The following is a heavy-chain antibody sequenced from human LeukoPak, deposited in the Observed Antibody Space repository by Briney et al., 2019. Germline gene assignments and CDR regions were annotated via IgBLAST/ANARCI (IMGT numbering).Heavy chain of an antibody. D-gene: IGHD6-13*01. Sequence: PSETLSLTCTVSGGSISSYYWSWIWQPAAKGLEWIGRISTSGTTNYNPSLKSRVTMSVDTSKNQFSLKLSSVTAADTAVYYCARDKEGYSSRYYYYYMDVWAKGTTVTVSS. J-gene: IGHJ6*03. CDR3: ARDKEGYSSRYYYYYMDV. CDR2: ISTSGTT. V-gene: IGHV4-4*07. CDR1: GGSISSYY.